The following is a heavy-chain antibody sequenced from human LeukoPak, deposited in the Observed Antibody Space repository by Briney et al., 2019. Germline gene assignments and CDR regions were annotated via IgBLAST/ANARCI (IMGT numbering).Heavy chain of an antibody. Sequence: SETLSLTCAVYGGSFSGYYWSWIRQPPGKGLEWIGEINHSGSTNYNPSLKRRVTISVDTSKNQFSLKLSSVTAADTAVYYCARHGGRVTMVRGAKNWFDPWGQGTLVTVSS. CDR1: GGSFSGYY. J-gene: IGHJ5*02. CDR2: INHSGST. CDR3: ARHGGRVTMVRGAKNWFDP. V-gene: IGHV4-34*01. D-gene: IGHD3-10*01.